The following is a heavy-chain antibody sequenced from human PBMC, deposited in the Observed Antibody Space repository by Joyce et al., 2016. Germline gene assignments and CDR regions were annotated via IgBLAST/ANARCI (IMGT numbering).Heavy chain of an antibody. Sequence: QMQLQESGPGLVKPSQTLSLTCAVPGGSVSSGGYSWTWIRQPPGKGLEWIGHIYHSESTYYNPSLQSRVTMAVDRSKNQFSLKLRSVTAADTAVYYCARAYGSGSYSYYYGMDVWGQGTTVTVSS. V-gene: IGHV4-30-2*01. CDR1: GGSVSSGGYS. CDR3: ARAYGSGSYSYYYGMDV. D-gene: IGHD3-10*01. J-gene: IGHJ6*02. CDR2: IYHSEST.